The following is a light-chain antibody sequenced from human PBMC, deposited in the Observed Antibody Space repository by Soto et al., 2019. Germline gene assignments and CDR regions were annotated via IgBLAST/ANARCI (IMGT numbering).Light chain of an antibody. Sequence: QSALTQPASVSGSPGQSITISCTGTSSDVGGYDFVSWYQHHPGKAPKLIIYDVNNRPSGLSNRFSGSKSGNTASLTISGLQAEDEADYYCCSYSTTHTRVFGTGTKVNVL. J-gene: IGLJ1*01. CDR1: SSDVGGYDF. CDR3: CSYSTTHTRV. CDR2: DVN. V-gene: IGLV2-14*01.